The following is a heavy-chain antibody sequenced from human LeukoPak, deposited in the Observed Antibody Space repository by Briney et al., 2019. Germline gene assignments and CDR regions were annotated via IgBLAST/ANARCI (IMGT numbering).Heavy chain of an antibody. CDR3: ARDISPQWLARGDFAFDI. D-gene: IGHD6-19*01. Sequence: GASVKVSCKASGYTFTGYYMHWVRQTPGQGLEWMGWINPNSGGTNYAQKFQGRVTTTRDKSISTAYMELSRLRSDDTAVYYCARDISPQWLARGDFAFDIWGQGTMVTVSS. CDR1: GYTFTGYY. CDR2: INPNSGGT. J-gene: IGHJ3*02. V-gene: IGHV1-2*02.